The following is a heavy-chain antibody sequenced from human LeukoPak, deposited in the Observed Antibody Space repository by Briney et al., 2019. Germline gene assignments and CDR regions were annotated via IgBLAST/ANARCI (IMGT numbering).Heavy chain of an antibody. Sequence: GGSLRLSCAASGFTVNSNYMSWVRQAPGKGLEWVSLIYSGGNTNYADSVKGRFTISRDNSKNTLYLQMNSLSAEDTAVYYCARDRVNWNDVGGLFDYWGQGTLVTVSS. CDR1: GFTVNSNY. D-gene: IGHD1-1*01. CDR3: ARDRVNWNDVGGLFDY. J-gene: IGHJ4*02. V-gene: IGHV3-53*01. CDR2: IYSGGNT.